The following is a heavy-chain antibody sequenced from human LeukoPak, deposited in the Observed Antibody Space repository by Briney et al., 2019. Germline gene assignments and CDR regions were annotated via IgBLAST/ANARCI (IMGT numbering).Heavy chain of an antibody. CDR1: GFTFSSYA. V-gene: IGHV3-23*01. CDR2: ISGSGGST. Sequence: GGSLRLSCAASGFTFSSYAMSWVRQAPGKGLEWVSGISGSGGSTYYADSVKGRFTISRDNAKNSLYLQMNSLRAEDTALYYCAKGYYGDYGYFDYWGQGTLVTVSS. D-gene: IGHD4-17*01. J-gene: IGHJ4*02. CDR3: AKGYYGDYGYFDY.